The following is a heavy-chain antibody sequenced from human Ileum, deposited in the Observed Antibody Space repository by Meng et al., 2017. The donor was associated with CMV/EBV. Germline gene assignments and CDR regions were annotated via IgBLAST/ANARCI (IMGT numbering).Heavy chain of an antibody. V-gene: IGHV5-51*01. CDR1: GYRSTTYW. J-gene: IGHJ6*02. CDR3: AKSEDYYYGMDV. Sequence: GESLKISCKGSGYRSTTYWIGWVRQMPGKGLEWMGIIYPGDSDTRYRPSFQGQVTISADKSISTVYLQWSGLKASDTATYYCAKSEDYYYGMDVWGQGTTVTVSS. CDR2: IYPGDSDT.